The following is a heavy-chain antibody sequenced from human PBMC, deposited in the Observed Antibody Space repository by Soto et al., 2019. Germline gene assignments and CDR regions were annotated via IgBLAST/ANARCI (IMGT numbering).Heavy chain of an antibody. CDR3: ARGTVHLIAAAGNGWFDP. D-gene: IGHD6-13*01. J-gene: IGHJ5*02. Sequence: SETLSLTCTVSGGSISSYYWSWIRQPPGKGLEWIGYIYYNVNTNYNPSLKSRVTISVDTSKNQFSLKLSSVTAADTAVYYCARGTVHLIAAAGNGWFDPWGQGTLVTVSS. CDR1: GGSISSYY. V-gene: IGHV4-59*12. CDR2: IYYNVNT.